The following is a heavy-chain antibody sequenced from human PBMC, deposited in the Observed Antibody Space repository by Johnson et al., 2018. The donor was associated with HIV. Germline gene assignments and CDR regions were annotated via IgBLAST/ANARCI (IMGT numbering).Heavy chain of an antibody. V-gene: IGHV3-11*04. CDR1: GFTFSDYY. D-gene: IGHD3-22*01. J-gene: IGHJ3*02. CDR3: AKDPTYDSSGYYGDAFDI. CDR2: ISSSGSTI. Sequence: QVQLVESGGGLVKPGGSLRLSCAASGFTFSDYYMSWIRQAPGKGLEWVSYISSSGSTIYYAASVKGRFIISRDNAKNSLYLQMNSLRAEDTAVYYCAKDPTYDSSGYYGDAFDIWGQGTMVTVSS.